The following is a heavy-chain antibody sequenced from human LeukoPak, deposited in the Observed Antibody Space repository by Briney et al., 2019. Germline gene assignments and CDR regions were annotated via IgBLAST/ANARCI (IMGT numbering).Heavy chain of an antibody. Sequence: ASVKVPCKASGYTFTGYYMHWVRQAPGQGLEWMGWINPNSGGTNYAQKLQGRVTMTTDTSTSTAYMELRSLRSDDTAVYYCARARSPSHLIGDYEYWGQGTLVIVSS. J-gene: IGHJ4*02. CDR2: INPNSGGT. CDR1: GYTFTGYY. V-gene: IGHV1-2*02. CDR3: ARARSPSHLIGDYEY. D-gene: IGHD4-17*01.